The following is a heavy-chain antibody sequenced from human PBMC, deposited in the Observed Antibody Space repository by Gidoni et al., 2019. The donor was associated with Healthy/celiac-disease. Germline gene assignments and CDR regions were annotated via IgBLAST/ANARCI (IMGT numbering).Heavy chain of an antibody. V-gene: IGHV3-15*01. Sequence: EVQLVESGGGLVKPGGSLRLSCAAAGFTFSNAWMSWVRQAPGKGLGWVGRIKSKTDVGTTDYAAPVKGRFTISRDDSKNTLYLQMNSLKTADTAVYYCTTPGGTYGHWGQGTLVTVSS. CDR1: GFTFSNAW. J-gene: IGHJ4*02. CDR2: IKSKTDVGTT. D-gene: IGHD3-16*01. CDR3: TTPGGTYGH.